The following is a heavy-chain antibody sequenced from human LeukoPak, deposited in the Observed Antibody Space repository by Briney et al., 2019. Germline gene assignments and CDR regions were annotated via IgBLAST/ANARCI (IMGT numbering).Heavy chain of an antibody. CDR3: AKDEGYGDYVGWFDY. Sequence: PGRSLRLSCAASGFKFRNYAMHWVRQAPGKGLEWLVVISHDGGETHYADSVKGRFTISRDNSNNTLYLQMNSLRPEDTAMYYCAKDEGYGDYVGWFDYWGQGTPVTVSS. CDR2: ISHDGGET. V-gene: IGHV3-30*18. CDR1: GFKFRNYA. J-gene: IGHJ4*02. D-gene: IGHD4-17*01.